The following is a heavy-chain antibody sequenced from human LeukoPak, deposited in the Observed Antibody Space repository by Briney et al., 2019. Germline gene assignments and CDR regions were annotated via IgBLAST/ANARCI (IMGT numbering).Heavy chain of an antibody. CDR2: MNPNSGNT. CDR1: GYTFTSYD. Sequence: ASVKVSCKASGYTFTSYDINWVRQATGQGPEWMGWMNPNSGNTGYAQKFQGRVTITRNTSISTAYMELSSLRSEDTAVYYCARAGRAYYDFWSGYSIDFDYWGQGTLVTVSS. J-gene: IGHJ4*02. D-gene: IGHD3-3*01. V-gene: IGHV1-8*03. CDR3: ARAGRAYYDFWSGYSIDFDY.